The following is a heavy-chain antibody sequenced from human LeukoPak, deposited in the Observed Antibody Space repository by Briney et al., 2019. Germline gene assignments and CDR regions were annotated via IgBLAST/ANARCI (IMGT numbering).Heavy chain of an antibody. Sequence: ASVKVSCKASGYSFTTYGLTWVRLAPGQGLEWMGWISGYNGYTNYAQRFQGRVIMTTDTSTSTAYMELRSLRSDDTAVYYCVRQVAIVMALPDYWGQGTLVTVSS. V-gene: IGHV1-18*01. CDR1: GYSFTTYG. D-gene: IGHD5-12*01. CDR2: ISGYNGYT. CDR3: VRQVAIVMALPDY. J-gene: IGHJ4*02.